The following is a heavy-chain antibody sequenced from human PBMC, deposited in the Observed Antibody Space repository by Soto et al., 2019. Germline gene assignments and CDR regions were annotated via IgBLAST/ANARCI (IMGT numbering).Heavy chain of an antibody. J-gene: IGHJ4*02. CDR2: IYYRGNT. D-gene: IGHD6-13*01. Sequence: SETLSLPCPVSGCSITSSSHYWGWIRQPPGKGLEWIGSIYYRGNTYYNPSLKSRVTISVDTSKEQFSLKVTSVTATDTAVYYCARHKDTSSRYLLPDYWGQGALVTVSS. V-gene: IGHV4-39*01. CDR3: ARHKDTSSRYLLPDY. CDR1: GCSITSSSHY.